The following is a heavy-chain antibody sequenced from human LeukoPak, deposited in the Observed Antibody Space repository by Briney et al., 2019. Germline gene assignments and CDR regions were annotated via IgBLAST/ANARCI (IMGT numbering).Heavy chain of an antibody. CDR1: GFTVSSNY. V-gene: IGHV3-53*01. CDR2: IYSGGST. J-gene: IGHJ6*02. CDR3: ARRSNYYYYYGMDV. Sequence: GGSLRLSCAASGFTVSSNYMSWVRQAPGKGLEWVSVIYSGGSTYYADSVKGRFTTSRDNSKNTLYLQMNSLRAEDTAVYYCARRSNYYYYYGMDVWGQGTTVTVSS.